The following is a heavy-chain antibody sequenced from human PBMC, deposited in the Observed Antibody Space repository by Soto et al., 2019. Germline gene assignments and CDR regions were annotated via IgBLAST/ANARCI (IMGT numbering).Heavy chain of an antibody. Sequence: QVQLQQWGAGLLKPSETLSLTCAVYGGSFSGYYWSWIRQPPGKGLEWIGEINHSGSTNYNPSLRSRVTISVDTSKNQFSLKLSSVTAADTAVYYCARYHPVDTAMVIEGDDSYSSSFHYFDYWGQGTLVTVSS. D-gene: IGHD5-18*01. V-gene: IGHV4-34*01. CDR3: ARYHPVDTAMVIEGDDSYSSSFHYFDY. CDR1: GGSFSGYY. J-gene: IGHJ4*02. CDR2: INHSGST.